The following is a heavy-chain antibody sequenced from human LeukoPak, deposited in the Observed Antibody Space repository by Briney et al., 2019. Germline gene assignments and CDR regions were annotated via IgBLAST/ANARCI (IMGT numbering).Heavy chain of an antibody. CDR1: GFTFSRYV. D-gene: IGHD4-17*01. CDR2: IYSGGST. Sequence: GGSLRLSCAASGFTFSRYVMSWVRQAPGKGLEWVSVIYSGGSTYYADSVKGRFTISRDNSKNTLYLQMNSLRAEDTAVYYCARVASGGDYVYGDAFDIWGQGTMVTVSS. CDR3: ARVASGGDYVYGDAFDI. V-gene: IGHV3-53*01. J-gene: IGHJ3*02.